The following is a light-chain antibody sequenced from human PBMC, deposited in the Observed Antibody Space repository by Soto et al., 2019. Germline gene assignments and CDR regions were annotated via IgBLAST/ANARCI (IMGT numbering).Light chain of an antibody. Sequence: EIVMTQSPATLSVSPGERATLSCRASQSVSSKFAWYQQKPGQAPRLLIYGTSTRASGIPARFSGSGSGTEFTLTISSLQSEDFAVYYCQQHNNWPWTFGQGTKVEIK. CDR1: QSVSSK. J-gene: IGKJ1*01. V-gene: IGKV3-15*01. CDR3: QQHNNWPWT. CDR2: GTS.